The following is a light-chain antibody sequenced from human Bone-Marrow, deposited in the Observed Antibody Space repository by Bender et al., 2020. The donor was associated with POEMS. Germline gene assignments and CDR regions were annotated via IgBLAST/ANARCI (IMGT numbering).Light chain of an antibody. V-gene: IGLV1-36*01. CDR2: YDD. Sequence: QSVVTQPPSLSEAPRQRVTISCSGSSSNIGNHGVNWYQQLPGEAPKLLIYYDDLLTPGVSDRFSASKSGTSASLAISKSQSEDEALYYCSAWYDSLSGWVFGGGTELSVL. J-gene: IGLJ3*02. CDR1: SSNIGNHG. CDR3: SAWYDSLSGWV.